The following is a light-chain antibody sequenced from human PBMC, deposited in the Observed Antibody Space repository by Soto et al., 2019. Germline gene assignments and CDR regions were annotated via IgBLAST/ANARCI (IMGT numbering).Light chain of an antibody. CDR1: SSNIGSNT. CDR2: SNN. V-gene: IGLV1-44*01. CDR3: AAWDDSLKLYV. J-gene: IGLJ1*01. Sequence: QSVLTQPPSASGTPGQRVTISCSGSSSNIGSNTVNWYQQLPGTAPKLLIYSNNQRPSGVPDRFSGSKSGTSASLAISGLQSEDEADYYCAAWDDSLKLYVFGTWTKLTVL.